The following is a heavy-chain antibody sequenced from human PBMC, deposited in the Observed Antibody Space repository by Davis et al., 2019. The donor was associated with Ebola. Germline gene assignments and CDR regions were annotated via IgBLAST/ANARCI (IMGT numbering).Heavy chain of an antibody. CDR3: ATHDYGGIYWYFDL. J-gene: IGHJ2*01. V-gene: IGHV5-10-1*01. Sequence: GESLKISCKGSGYSFTSYWISWVRQMPGKGLEWMGRIDPSDSYADYSPSFQGHVTISVDKSISTAYLQWSSLKASDTAIYYCATHDYGGIYWYFDLWGRGTLVTVSS. CDR2: IDPSDSYA. CDR1: GYSFTSYW. D-gene: IGHD4-23*01.